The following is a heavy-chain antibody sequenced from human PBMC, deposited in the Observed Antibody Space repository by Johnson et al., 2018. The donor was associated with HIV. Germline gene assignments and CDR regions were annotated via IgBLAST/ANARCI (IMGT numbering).Heavy chain of an antibody. Sequence: VQLVESGGGLVQPGGSLRLSCAASGFTFDDYAMHWVRQAPGKGLEWVSVIYSGGTTYYSDSVTARSTISRDNSKNTLYLQMNRLIAEDTAVYYCATAARLFDAFDIWGQGTMVTVSS. CDR1: GFTFDDYA. J-gene: IGHJ3*02. CDR3: ATAARLFDAFDI. D-gene: IGHD6-6*01. V-gene: IGHV3-23*03. CDR2: IYSGGTT.